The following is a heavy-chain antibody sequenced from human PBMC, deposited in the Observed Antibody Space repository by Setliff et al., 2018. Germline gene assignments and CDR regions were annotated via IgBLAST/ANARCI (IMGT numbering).Heavy chain of an antibody. Sequence: ASVKVSCKASGYTFTSYGISWVRQAPGRGLEWMGWISAYNGNTNYAQKLQGRVTMTTDTSTSTAYMELRSLRSDDTAVYYCARAPPPYDSSGYYPREDYFDYWGQGTLVTVSS. CDR1: GYTFTSYG. J-gene: IGHJ4*02. CDR2: ISAYNGNT. CDR3: ARAPPPYDSSGYYPREDYFDY. V-gene: IGHV1-18*01. D-gene: IGHD3-22*01.